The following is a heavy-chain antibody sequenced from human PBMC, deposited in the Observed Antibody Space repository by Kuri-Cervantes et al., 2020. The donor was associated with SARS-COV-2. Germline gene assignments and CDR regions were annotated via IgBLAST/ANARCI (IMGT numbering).Heavy chain of an antibody. CDR2: IYHSGST. CDR3: ARGTVGAPGGGMDV. CDR1: GGSISSNQW. V-gene: IGHV4-4*02. Sequence: SCSVSGGSISSNQWRTWLRQPPGKGLEWIGEIYHSGSTNYNPSLKSRVTISVDTSKNQFSLKLSSVTAADTAVYYCARGTVGAPGGGMDVWGQGTTVTVSS. D-gene: IGHD1-26*01. J-gene: IGHJ6*02.